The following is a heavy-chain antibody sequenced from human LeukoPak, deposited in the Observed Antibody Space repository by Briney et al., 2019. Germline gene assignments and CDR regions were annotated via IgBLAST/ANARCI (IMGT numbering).Heavy chain of an antibody. D-gene: IGHD6-25*01. CDR1: GYTLTKLS. CDR3: ATSGGYSSGWYYYYMDV. CDR2: FDPEDGET. J-gene: IGHJ6*03. V-gene: IGHV1-24*01. Sequence: ASVKVSCKVSGYTLTKLSMHWVRQAPGKGLEWMGGFDPEDGETIYAQKFQGRVTMTEDTSTDTAYMELSSLRSEDTAVYYCATSGGYSSGWYYYYMDVWGKGTTVTVSS.